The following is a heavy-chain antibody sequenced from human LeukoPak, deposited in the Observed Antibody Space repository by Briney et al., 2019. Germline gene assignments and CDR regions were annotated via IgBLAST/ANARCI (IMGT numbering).Heavy chain of an antibody. CDR1: GFILRSYW. Sequence: GGSLRLSCAVSGFILRSYWMGRVRQAPGKELEWVANIKQDESEKNYVDSVKGRFTISRDNAKNSLYLQMNSLRAEDTAVYYCARDYRHYFDGSGYPPYFDYWGQGTLVTVSS. CDR3: ARDYRHYFDGSGYPPYFDY. CDR2: IKQDESEK. V-gene: IGHV3-7*01. D-gene: IGHD3-22*01. J-gene: IGHJ4*02.